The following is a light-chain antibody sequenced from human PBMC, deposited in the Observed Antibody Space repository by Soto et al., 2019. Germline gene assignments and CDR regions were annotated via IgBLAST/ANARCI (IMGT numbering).Light chain of an antibody. Sequence: QSALPQPRSVSESPGQAVTLSFIGTSSDVGGYNYVSWYQQHPGKGPKLMIYDINNRPSGVPDRFSGSKSGNTASLTISGLQAEDEDDYYCCSYAGSYTFVFGTGTQLTAL. V-gene: IGLV2-11*01. J-gene: IGLJ1*01. CDR1: SSDVGGYNY. CDR2: DIN. CDR3: CSYAGSYTFV.